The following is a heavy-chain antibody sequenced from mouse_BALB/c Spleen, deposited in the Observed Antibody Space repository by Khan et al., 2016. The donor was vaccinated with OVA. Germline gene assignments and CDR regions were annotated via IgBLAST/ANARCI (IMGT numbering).Heavy chain of an antibody. J-gene: IGHJ3*01. Sequence: EVQRVESGGDIVKPGGSLKLSCAASGFTFSTYGMSWVRQTPDKSLEWVATVSTGGHYTYYTDTVKGRFTISRDNAKNTLYLQMGSRRSEDTAMFYCARLAYYYDSEGFAYWGQGTLVTVSA. CDR3: ARLAYYYDSEGFAY. D-gene: IGHD1-1*02. CDR1: GFTFSTYG. CDR2: VSTGGHYT. V-gene: IGHV5-6*01.